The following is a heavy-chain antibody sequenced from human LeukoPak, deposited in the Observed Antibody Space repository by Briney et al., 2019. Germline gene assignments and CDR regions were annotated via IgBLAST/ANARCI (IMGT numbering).Heavy chain of an antibody. V-gene: IGHV3-64*01. Sequence: GGSLRLSCAASGFTFSSYAMHWVRQAPGKGPEYVSAISSNGGSTYYANSVKGRFTISRDNPKNTLYLQMGSLRAEDMAVYYCARVGSWDAFDIWGQGTMVTVSS. CDR2: ISSNGGST. CDR3: ARVGSWDAFDI. CDR1: GFTFSSYA. D-gene: IGHD1-26*01. J-gene: IGHJ3*02.